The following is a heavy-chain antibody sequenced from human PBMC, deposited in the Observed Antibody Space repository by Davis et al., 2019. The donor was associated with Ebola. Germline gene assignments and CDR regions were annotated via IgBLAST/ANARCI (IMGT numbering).Heavy chain of an antibody. D-gene: IGHD1/OR15-1a*01. CDR1: EFTFSTYG. Sequence: PGGSLRLSCAASEFTFSTYGMHWVRQTPGKGLEWVAFIRFDGSIDYYADSVKGRFTISRDDSKNTLYLQMNSLRPGDTAVYYCAKDRGNNHYLLGFDPWGQGTLVTVSS. V-gene: IGHV3-30*02. CDR2: IRFDGSID. CDR3: AKDRGNNHYLLGFDP. J-gene: IGHJ5*02.